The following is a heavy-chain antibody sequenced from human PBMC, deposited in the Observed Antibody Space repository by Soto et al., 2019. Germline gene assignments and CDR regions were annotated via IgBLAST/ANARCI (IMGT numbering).Heavy chain of an antibody. J-gene: IGHJ4*02. CDR2: INPNSGGT. D-gene: IGHD6-13*01. CDR1: GYTFTGYY. V-gene: IGHV1-2*02. Sequence: ASVKVSCKASGYTFTGYYMHWVRQAPGQGLEWMGWINPNSGGTNYAQKFQGRVTMTRDTSISTAYMELSRLRSDDTAVYYCARSRRYSSSHIDYWGQGTLVTVSS. CDR3: ARSRRYSSSHIDY.